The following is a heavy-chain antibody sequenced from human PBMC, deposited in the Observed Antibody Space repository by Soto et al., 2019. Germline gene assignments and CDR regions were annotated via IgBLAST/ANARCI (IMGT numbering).Heavy chain of an antibody. CDR1: GFTFRDYY. V-gene: IGHV3-11*06. CDR2: ISSSNSYT. J-gene: IGHJ3*02. Sequence: GGSLRLSCAASGFTFRDYYMSWIRQAPGKGLGGVSYISSSNSYTNYADSVKGRFTISRDNSKNTLYLQMNSLRAEDTAVYYCAKGDVVSGNSNHHVENAFDIWGQGTMVTVSS. D-gene: IGHD1-1*01. CDR3: AKGDVVSGNSNHHVENAFDI.